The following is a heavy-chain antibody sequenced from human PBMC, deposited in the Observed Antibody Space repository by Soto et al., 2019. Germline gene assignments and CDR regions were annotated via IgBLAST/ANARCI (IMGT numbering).Heavy chain of an antibody. CDR2: INSGGTT. CDR3: ARDREVAAATPAYYYGMDG. V-gene: IGHV3-53*01. D-gene: IGHD2-15*01. CDR1: GFTVSSNY. Sequence: EVQLVESGGGLIQPGGSLRLSCAASGFTVSSNYMNWVRQAPGKGLEWVAVINSGGTTYYADSVKGRLTISRASSKNTLHVETESLSGEASAVSFCARDREVAAATPAYYYGMDGWGHGTTVTVSS. J-gene: IGHJ6*02.